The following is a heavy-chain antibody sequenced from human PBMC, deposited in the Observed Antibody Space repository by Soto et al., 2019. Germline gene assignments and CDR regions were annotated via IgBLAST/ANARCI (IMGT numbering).Heavy chain of an antibody. V-gene: IGHV4-39*01. J-gene: IGHJ4*02. CDR1: GGSISSSSYY. CDR2: IYYSGST. D-gene: IGHD6-6*01. Sequence: SETLSLTCTVSGGSISSSSYYWGWICQPPGKGLEWIGSIYYSGSTYYNPSLKSRVTISVDTSKNQFSLKLSSVTAADTAVYYCATRPRILLEYSSSDYWRQGTLVPVSS. CDR3: ATRPRILLEYSSSDY.